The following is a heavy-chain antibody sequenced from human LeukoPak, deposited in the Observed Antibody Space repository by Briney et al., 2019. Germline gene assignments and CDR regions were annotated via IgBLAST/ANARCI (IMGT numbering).Heavy chain of an antibody. CDR3: AKDLDRAYYYYGMDV. CDR1: GFTFSSYA. D-gene: IGHD1-14*01. J-gene: IGHJ6*02. CDR2: VSDSGYSA. Sequence: PGGSLRLSCIASGFTFSSYAMSWVPQAPGKGLEWVSAVSDSGYSAHYADSVKGRFTISRDNSKNTLHLQMNSLRAEDTAVYYCAKDLDRAYYYYGMDVWGQGTTVTVSS. V-gene: IGHV3-23*01.